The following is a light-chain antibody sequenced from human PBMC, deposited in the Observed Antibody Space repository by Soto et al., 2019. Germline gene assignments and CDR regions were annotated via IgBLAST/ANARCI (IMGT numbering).Light chain of an antibody. J-gene: IGLJ2*01. CDR2: DVS. CDR3: SSFTISRNTVI. CDR1: ISDIGGYNF. V-gene: IGLV2-14*01. Sequence: QSALTQPASVSGSPGQSITISCTGTISDIGGYNFISWYQYHPGKAPKLMIYDVSNRPSGISNRFSGSKSGNTASLTISGLQAEDEADYYCSSFTISRNTVIFGGGTKLTVL.